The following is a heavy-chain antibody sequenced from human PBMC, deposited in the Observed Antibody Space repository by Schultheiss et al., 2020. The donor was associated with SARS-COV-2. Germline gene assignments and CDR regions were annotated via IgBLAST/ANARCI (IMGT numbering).Heavy chain of an antibody. Sequence: GGSLRLSCAASEFSFSSYGMHWVRQAPGKGLEWVAVILYDGSNKYYADSVKGRFTISRDNAKNSLYLQMNSLRAEDTAVYYCARETLDSSWYTRRWSIRYGMDVWGQGTTVTVSS. CDR2: ILYDGSNK. V-gene: IGHV3-30*03. J-gene: IGHJ6*02. CDR1: EFSFSSYG. D-gene: IGHD6-13*01. CDR3: ARETLDSSWYTRRWSIRYGMDV.